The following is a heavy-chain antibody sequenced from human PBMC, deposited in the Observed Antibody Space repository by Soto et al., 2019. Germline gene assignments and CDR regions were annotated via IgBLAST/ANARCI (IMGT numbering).Heavy chain of an antibody. J-gene: IGHJ4*02. D-gene: IGHD3-22*01. CDR3: AGGGGNYYDSSWF. CDR2: INPNSGGT. CDR1: GYTFTGYY. Sequence: QVQLVQSGAEVKKPGASVKVSCKASGYTFTGYYMHWVRQAPGQGLEWMGWINPNSGGTNYAQKFQGRVTMTRDTSISTGEKVLRKLRSDDTAGYYCAGGGGNYYDSSWFWGQGTLVTVSS. V-gene: IGHV1-2*02.